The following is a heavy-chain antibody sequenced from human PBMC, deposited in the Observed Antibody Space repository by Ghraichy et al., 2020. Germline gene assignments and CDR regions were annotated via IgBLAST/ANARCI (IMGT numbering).Heavy chain of an antibody. Sequence: SETLSLTCTVPGDSMRTYYWSWIRQSPGKGLEWLGYNFYYASAKYNPSLEGRATISIDTSKNQFSLRLSSVTAADTAVYYCVRLGLGHYMDVWGKGTTVIVS. D-gene: IGHD5/OR15-5a*01. CDR1: GDSMRTYY. CDR3: VRLGLGHYMDV. V-gene: IGHV4-59*08. CDR2: NFYYASA. J-gene: IGHJ6*03.